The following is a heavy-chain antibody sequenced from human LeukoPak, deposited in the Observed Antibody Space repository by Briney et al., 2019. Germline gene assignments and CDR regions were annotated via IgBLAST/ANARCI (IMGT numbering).Heavy chain of an antibody. D-gene: IGHD3-3*01. CDR3: ARDPTTYDFWSGDY. J-gene: IGHJ4*02. CDR1: GHTFTGYY. V-gene: IGHV1-2*02. Sequence: ASVKVSCKASGHTFTGYYMHWVRQAPGQGLEWMGWINPNSGGTNYAQKFQGRVTMTRDTSISTAYMELSRLRSDDTAVYYCARDPTTYDFWSGDYWGQGTLVTVSS. CDR2: INPNSGGT.